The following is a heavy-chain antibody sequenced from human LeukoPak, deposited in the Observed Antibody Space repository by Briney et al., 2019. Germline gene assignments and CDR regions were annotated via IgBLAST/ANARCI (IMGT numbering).Heavy chain of an antibody. D-gene: IGHD6-19*01. J-gene: IGHJ4*02. V-gene: IGHV4-34*01. Sequence: SETLSLTCAVYGGSFSGYYWSWIRQPPGKGLEWIGEINHSGSTNYNPSLKSRVTISVDASKNQFSLKLSSVTAADTAVYYCARVYPVAGDFDYWGQGTLVTVSS. CDR2: INHSGST. CDR1: GGSFSGYY. CDR3: ARVYPVAGDFDY.